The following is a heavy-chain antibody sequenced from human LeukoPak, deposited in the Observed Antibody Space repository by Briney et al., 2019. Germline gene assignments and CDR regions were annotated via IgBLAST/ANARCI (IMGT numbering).Heavy chain of an antibody. CDR2: INHSGST. D-gene: IGHD3-3*01. Sequence: SETLSPTCAVYGGSFSGYYWSWIRQPPGKGLEWIGEINHSGSTNYNLSLKSRVTISVDTSKNQFSLKLSSVTAADTAVYYCARARSAWFDPWGQGTLVSVSS. CDR3: ARARSAWFDP. V-gene: IGHV4-34*01. CDR1: GGSFSGYY. J-gene: IGHJ5*02.